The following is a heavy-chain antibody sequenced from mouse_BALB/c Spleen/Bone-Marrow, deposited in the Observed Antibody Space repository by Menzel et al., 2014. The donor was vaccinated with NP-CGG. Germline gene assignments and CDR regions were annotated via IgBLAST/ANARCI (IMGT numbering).Heavy chain of an antibody. CDR2: INVNGDTT. V-gene: IGHV5-6-3*01. CDR3: ARGYDYSSWFAY. CDR1: GFTFSNYG. Sequence: EVKLVESGGGLVQPGGSLKLSCAASGFTFSNYGMSWVRQTPDKRLEMIATINVNGDTTYHPDSVRGRFTISRDNVKNTLYLQMSSLKSEDTAMYYCARGYDYSSWFAYWGQGTLVTVSA. J-gene: IGHJ3*01. D-gene: IGHD2-4*01.